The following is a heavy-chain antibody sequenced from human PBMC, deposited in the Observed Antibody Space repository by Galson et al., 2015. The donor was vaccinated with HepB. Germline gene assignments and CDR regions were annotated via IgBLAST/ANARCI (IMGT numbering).Heavy chain of an antibody. J-gene: IGHJ3*02. CDR1: GFTFSSYS. V-gene: IGHV3-21*01. CDR2: ISSSSSYT. CDR3: ARFPAAAGTPDAFDI. Sequence: SLRLSCAASGFTFSSYSMNWVRQAPGKGLEWVSSISSSSSYTYYADSVKGRFTISRDNAKNSLYLQMNSLRAEDTAVYYCARFPAAAGTPDAFDIWGQGTMVTVSS. D-gene: IGHD6-13*01.